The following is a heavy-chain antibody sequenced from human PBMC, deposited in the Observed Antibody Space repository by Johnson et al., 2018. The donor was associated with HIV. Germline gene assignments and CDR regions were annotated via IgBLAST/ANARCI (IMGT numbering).Heavy chain of an antibody. D-gene: IGHD1-1*01. CDR3: AKDLMYNWNDVGAFDI. V-gene: IGHV3-30*18. CDR2: ISYDASNK. J-gene: IGHJ3*02. Sequence: QVQLVESGGGLVQPGGSLRLSCAASGFTVSSNYTSWVRQAPGKGLEWVAVISYDASNKYYADSVKGRFTISRDNSKNTMYLQMNSLRAEYTAVYYCAKDLMYNWNDVGAFDIWCQGTMVTVSS. CDR1: GFTVSSNY.